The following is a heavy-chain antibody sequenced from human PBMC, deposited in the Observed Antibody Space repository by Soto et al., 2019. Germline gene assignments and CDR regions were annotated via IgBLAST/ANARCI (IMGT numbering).Heavy chain of an antibody. CDR1: GYTFTSHY. Sequence: QVQLVQSGAEVREPGASVTVSCEASGYTFTSHYIHWVRQAPGQGLEWVGWINPNTGGSNYAQKFKGRVAMTRDTSIFTVYMRLNRLPSDDTAVYYCASDLKVDGPDTYGMDVWGQGTTVTVSS. CDR2: INPNTGGS. V-gene: IGHV1-2*02. D-gene: IGHD3-16*01. CDR3: ASDLKVDGPDTYGMDV. J-gene: IGHJ6*02.